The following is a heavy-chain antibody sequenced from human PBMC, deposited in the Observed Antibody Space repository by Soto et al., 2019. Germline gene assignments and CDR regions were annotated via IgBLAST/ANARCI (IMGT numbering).Heavy chain of an antibody. Sequence: SETLSLTCTVSGGSISSGGYYWSWIRQHPGKGLEWIGYIYYSGSTYYNPSLKSRVTISVDTSKNQFSLQLNPVTPEDTAVYYCARARLYSNPFDYWGQGTLVTVSS. CDR3: ARARLYSNPFDY. V-gene: IGHV4-31*03. J-gene: IGHJ4*02. D-gene: IGHD6-13*01. CDR1: GGSISSGGYY. CDR2: IYYSGST.